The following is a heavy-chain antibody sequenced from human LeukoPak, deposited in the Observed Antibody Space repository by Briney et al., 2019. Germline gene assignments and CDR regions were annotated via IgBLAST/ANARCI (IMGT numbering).Heavy chain of an antibody. D-gene: IGHD1-26*01. CDR2: ISGSGGST. J-gene: IGHJ4*02. V-gene: IGHV3-23*01. CDR3: GKDRSGSGSLDH. CDR1: GFTFSSYA. Sequence: GGSLRLSCAASGFTFSSYAMSWVRQAPGKGLEWVSAISGSGGSTYYADSVKGRFTISRDNSKNTLNLQTNSLRPEDTAVYYCGKDRSGSGSLDHWGQGTLVTVSS.